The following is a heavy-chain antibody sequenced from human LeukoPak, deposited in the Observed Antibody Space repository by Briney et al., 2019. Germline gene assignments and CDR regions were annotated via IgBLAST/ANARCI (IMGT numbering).Heavy chain of an antibody. D-gene: IGHD2-15*01. J-gene: IGHJ3*02. CDR2: ISSSSSTI. CDR1: GFTFSSYS. CDR3: GRGYCSGGSCSLLDAFDI. V-gene: IGHV3-48*04. Sequence: PGGSLRLSCAASGFTFSSYSMNWVRQAPGKGLEWVSYISSSSSTIYYADSVKGRFTISRDNAKNSLYLQMNSLRAEDTAVYYCGRGYCSGGSCSLLDAFDIWGQGTMVTVSS.